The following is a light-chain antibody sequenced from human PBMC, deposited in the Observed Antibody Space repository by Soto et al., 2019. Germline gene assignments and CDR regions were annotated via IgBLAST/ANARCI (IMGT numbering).Light chain of an antibody. CDR2: EVF. J-gene: IGLJ1*01. CDR1: SGDVGTYNL. V-gene: IGLV2-23*02. Sequence: QSVLTQPASVSGSPGQSITISCTGTSGDVGTYNLVSWYQHHPGKVPKLIIYEVFKRPSGVSDRFSGSKSANTASLTISGLQAEDEADYPCGSNVGLNTYVFGTGTKVTAL. CDR3: GSNVGLNTYV.